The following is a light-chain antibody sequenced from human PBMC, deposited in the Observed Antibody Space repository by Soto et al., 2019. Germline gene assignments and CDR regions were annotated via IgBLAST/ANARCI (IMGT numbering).Light chain of an antibody. CDR3: QQYDRSPRT. Sequence: EVMLTQSPGSLSLSPGERATLSCRASQSVRTSVGWFQQKPGQAPRLLIYGAFNRATGIPDRFSGSGSGTDFILTISRLEPEDFAMDYCQQYDRSPRTFGQGRKV. J-gene: IGKJ1*01. CDR1: QSVRTS. CDR2: GAF. V-gene: IGKV3-20*01.